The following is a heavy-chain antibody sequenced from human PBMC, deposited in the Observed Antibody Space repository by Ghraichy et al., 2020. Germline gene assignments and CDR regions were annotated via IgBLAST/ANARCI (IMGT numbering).Heavy chain of an antibody. J-gene: IGHJ4*02. CDR1: GGSFSGYY. D-gene: IGHD6-6*01. CDR2: INHSGST. Sequence: SETLSLTCAVYGGSFSGYYWSWIRQPPGKGLEWIGEINHSGSTNYNPSLKSRVTISVDTSKNQFSLKLSSVTAADTAVYYRARWGSSSSGLDYWGQGTLVTVSS. V-gene: IGHV4-34*01. CDR3: ARWGSSSSGLDY.